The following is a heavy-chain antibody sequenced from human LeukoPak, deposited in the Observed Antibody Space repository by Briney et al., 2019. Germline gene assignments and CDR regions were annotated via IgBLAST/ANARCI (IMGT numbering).Heavy chain of an antibody. V-gene: IGHV4-4*07. CDR1: GGSISSFY. CDR2: IYTSGST. J-gene: IGHJ5*02. CDR3: ARSPHIWFAERGWFDP. Sequence: SETLSLTCSVSGGSISSFYWSWIRQPAGKGLEWIGHIYTSGSTNDNPSLKSRVTMTVDTSKSQFSLKLSSVTAAGTAVYFCARSPHIWFAERGWFDPWGQGTLVTVSS. D-gene: IGHD3-10*01.